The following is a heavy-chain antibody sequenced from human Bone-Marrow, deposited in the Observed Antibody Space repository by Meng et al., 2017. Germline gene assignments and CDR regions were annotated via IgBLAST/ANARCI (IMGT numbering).Heavy chain of an antibody. CDR3: TRTYYYDSSGYYSFDY. J-gene: IGHJ4*02. CDR1: GFTFSGSA. Sequence: GGPLRLSCAASGFTFSGSAMHWVRQASGKGLEWVGRIRSKANSYATAYAASVKGRFTISRDDSKNTAYLQMNSLKTEDTAVYYCTRTYYYDSSGYYSFDYWGQGTLVTVSS. V-gene: IGHV3-73*01. D-gene: IGHD3-22*01. CDR2: IRSKANSYAT.